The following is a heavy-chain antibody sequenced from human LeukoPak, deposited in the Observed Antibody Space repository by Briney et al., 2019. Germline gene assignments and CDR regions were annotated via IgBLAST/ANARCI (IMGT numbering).Heavy chain of an antibody. CDR3: AKSSCSSTSCSLYNWVDP. D-gene: IGHD2-2*01. J-gene: IGHJ5*02. V-gene: IGHV3-23*01. Sequence: GGSLRLSCAASGFTFSSYAMSWVRQAPGKGLEWVSAISGSGGRTYYADSVKGRFTISRDNSKNTLYLQMNSLRAEGTAVYYCAKSSCSSTSCSLYNWVDPWGQGTLVTVSS. CDR2: ISGSGGRT. CDR1: GFTFSSYA.